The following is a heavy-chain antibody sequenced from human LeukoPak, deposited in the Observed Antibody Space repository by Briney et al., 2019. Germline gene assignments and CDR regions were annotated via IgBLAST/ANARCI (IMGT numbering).Heavy chain of an antibody. J-gene: IGHJ3*02. CDR2: ISGSGGST. CDR1: GFTFSSYA. Sequence: GGSLRLSCAASGFTFSSYAMSWVRQAPGKGLEWVSAISGSGGSTYYADSVKGRFTISRDNAKNSLYLQMNSLRAEDTALYYCAKLRVGATNHDAFDIWGQGTMVTVSS. CDR3: AKLRVGATNHDAFDI. V-gene: IGHV3-23*01. D-gene: IGHD1-26*01.